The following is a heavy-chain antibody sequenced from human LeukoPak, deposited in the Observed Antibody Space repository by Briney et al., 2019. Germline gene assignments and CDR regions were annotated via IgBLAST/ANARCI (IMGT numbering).Heavy chain of an antibody. Sequence: SETLSLTCTVSGGSISSSSYYWGWIRQPPGKGLEWIGSIYYSGSTYYNPSLKSRVTISVDTSKNQFSLKLSSVTAADTAVYYCARHARGRQQLVFGPNPSYYYYYYMDVWGKGTTVTISS. CDR1: GGSISSSSYY. J-gene: IGHJ6*03. D-gene: IGHD6-13*01. CDR3: ARHARGRQQLVFGPNPSYYYYYYMDV. V-gene: IGHV4-39*01. CDR2: IYYSGST.